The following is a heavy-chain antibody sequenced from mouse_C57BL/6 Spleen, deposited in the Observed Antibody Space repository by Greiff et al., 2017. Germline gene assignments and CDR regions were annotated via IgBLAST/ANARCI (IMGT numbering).Heavy chain of an antibody. D-gene: IGHD2-10*02. CDR2: IDPEDGDT. J-gene: IGHJ4*01. V-gene: IGHV14-1*01. Sequence: EVQLQQPGAELVRPGASVKLSCTASGFNIKDYYMHWVKQRPEQGLEWIGRIDPEDGDTEYAPKFQGKATMTADTSSNTAYLQLSSLTSEDTAVYYCTTRRYGNYMDYWGQGTSVTVSS. CDR3: TTRRYGNYMDY. CDR1: GFNIKDYY.